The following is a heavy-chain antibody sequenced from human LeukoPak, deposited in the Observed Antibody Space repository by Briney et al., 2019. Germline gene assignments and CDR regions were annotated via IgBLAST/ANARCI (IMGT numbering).Heavy chain of an antibody. J-gene: IGHJ6*03. CDR1: GGSISSGGYY. D-gene: IGHD5-18*01. CDR3: ARVDRGYSYGHYYYSYMDV. Sequence: SQTLSLTCTVSGGSISSGGYYWSWSRQHRGKGLEWIEYIYYSGSTYYNPSLKSRVTLSVDPSKHHFSLKLSSLTAPDTAVYYCARVDRGYSYGHYYYSYMDVWGKGTTVTVSS. CDR2: IYYSGST. V-gene: IGHV4-31*03.